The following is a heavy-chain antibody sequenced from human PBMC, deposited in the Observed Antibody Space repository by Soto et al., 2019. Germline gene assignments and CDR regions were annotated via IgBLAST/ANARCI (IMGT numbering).Heavy chain of an antibody. CDR2: ISGSGGST. D-gene: IGHD3-3*01. Sequence: GGSLRLSCAASGFTFSSYAMSWVRQAPGKGLEWVSAISGSGGSTYYADSVKGRFTISRDNSKNTLYLQMNSLRAEDTAVYYCASNRIFWSGYYTYYYYYGMDVWGQGTTVTVSS. CDR1: GFTFSSYA. V-gene: IGHV3-23*01. CDR3: ASNRIFWSGYYTYYYYYGMDV. J-gene: IGHJ6*02.